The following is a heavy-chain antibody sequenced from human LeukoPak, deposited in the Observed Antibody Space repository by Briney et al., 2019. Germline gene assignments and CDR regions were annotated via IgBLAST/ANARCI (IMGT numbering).Heavy chain of an antibody. CDR1: GYTFTGYY. J-gene: IGHJ4*02. CDR3: ARTMVRGVIFDY. V-gene: IGHV1-2*02. Sequence: GASVKVSCKASGYTFTGYYMHWVRQAPGRGLEWMGWINPNSGGTNYAQKFQGRVTMTRDTSISTAYMELSRLRSDDTAVYYCARTMVRGVIFDYWGQGTLVTVSS. D-gene: IGHD3-10*01. CDR2: INPNSGGT.